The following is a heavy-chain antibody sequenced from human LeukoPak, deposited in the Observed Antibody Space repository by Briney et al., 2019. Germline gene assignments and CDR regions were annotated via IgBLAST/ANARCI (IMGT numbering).Heavy chain of an antibody. CDR2: INPNSGGT. CDR1: GYTFTGYY. Sequence: GASVKVSCKASGYTFTGYYMHWVRQAPGQGLEWIGWINPNSGGTNYAQKFQGRVTMTRDTSISTAYMELSRLRSDDTAVYYCARDGDSSSGAFDIWGQGTMVTVSS. D-gene: IGHD6-6*01. J-gene: IGHJ3*02. CDR3: ARDGDSSSGAFDI. V-gene: IGHV1-2*02.